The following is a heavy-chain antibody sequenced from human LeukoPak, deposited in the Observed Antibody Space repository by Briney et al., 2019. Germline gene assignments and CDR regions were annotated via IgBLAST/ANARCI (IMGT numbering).Heavy chain of an antibody. D-gene: IGHD5-24*01. CDR1: GGTFSSYT. J-gene: IGHJ4*02. Sequence: ASVKVSCKASGGTFSSYTISWVRQAPGQGLEWMGRIIPIFDTANYAQKFQGRVTITTDESTSTAYMELSSLRSEDTAVYYCARDSGTIKVKGYFDYWGQGTLVTVSS. CDR2: IIPIFDTA. V-gene: IGHV1-69*05. CDR3: ARDSGTIKVKGYFDY.